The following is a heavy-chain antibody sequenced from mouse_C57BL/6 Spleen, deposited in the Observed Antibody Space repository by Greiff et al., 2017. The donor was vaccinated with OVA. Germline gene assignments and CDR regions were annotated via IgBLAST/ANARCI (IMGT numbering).Heavy chain of an antibody. D-gene: IGHD2-4*01. V-gene: IGHV1-85*01. CDR1: GYTFTSYD. CDR3: ARRYYEYDGGYFDV. CDR2: IYPRDGST. Sequence: LVESGPELVKPGASVKLSCKASGYTFTSYDINWVKQRPGQGLEWIGWIYPRDGSTKYNEKFKGKATLTVDTSSSTAYMELHSLTSEDSAVYFCARRYYEYDGGYFDVWGTGTTVTVSS. J-gene: IGHJ1*03.